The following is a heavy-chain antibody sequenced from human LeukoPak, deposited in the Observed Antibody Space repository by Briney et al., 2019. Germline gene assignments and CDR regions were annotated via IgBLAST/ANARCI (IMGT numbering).Heavy chain of an antibody. D-gene: IGHD1-26*01. CDR3: AKVVNSGNYYYFDY. J-gene: IGHJ4*02. Sequence: LSLTCAASGFTFRSYAMSWVRRAPGKGLEWVSAISGNGRDTFYADSVRGRFTISRDNSKNTLYLQMNNLRAEDTAVYYCAKVVNSGNYYYFDYWGRGTLVTVSS. CDR1: GFTFRSYA. V-gene: IGHV3-23*01. CDR2: ISGNGRDT.